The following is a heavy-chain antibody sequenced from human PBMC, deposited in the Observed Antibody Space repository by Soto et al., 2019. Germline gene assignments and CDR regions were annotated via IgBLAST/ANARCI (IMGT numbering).Heavy chain of an antibody. Sequence: ASVKVSRKASGYTFASYAISWMRQAPGQGLEWMGWISAYNGNTNYAQKLQGRVTMTTDTSTSTAYMELRSLRSDDTAVYYCARDPPPPDYWGQGTLVTVSS. CDR3: ARDPPPPDY. J-gene: IGHJ4*02. CDR2: ISAYNGNT. V-gene: IGHV1-18*01. CDR1: GYTFASYA.